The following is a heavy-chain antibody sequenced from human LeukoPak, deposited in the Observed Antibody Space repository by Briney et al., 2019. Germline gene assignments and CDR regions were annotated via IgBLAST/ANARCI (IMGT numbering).Heavy chain of an antibody. Sequence: GGSLRLSCAASGFTFSNAWMTWVRQAPGKGLEWVGRIETKSDAGTTDYAAPVKGRFTISRDDSKNTLYLQMNSLKTDDTAVYYCTTAERWLLRSSPYWGQGTLVTVSS. V-gene: IGHV3-15*04. J-gene: IGHJ4*02. CDR3: TTAERWLLRSSPY. CDR1: GFTFSNAW. D-gene: IGHD5-24*01. CDR2: IETKSDAGTT.